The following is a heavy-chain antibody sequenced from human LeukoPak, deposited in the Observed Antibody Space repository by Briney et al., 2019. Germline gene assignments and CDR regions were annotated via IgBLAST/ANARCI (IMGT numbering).Heavy chain of an antibody. V-gene: IGHV1-3*01. CDR3: ASSSSGWYPY. D-gene: IGHD6-19*01. CDR1: GGTFSSYA. J-gene: IGHJ4*02. Sequence: GASVKVSCKASGGTFSSYAISWVRQAPGQRLEWMGWINAGNGNTKYSQKFQGRVTITRDTFASTAYMELSSLRSEDTAVYYCASSSSGWYPYWGQGTLVTVSS. CDR2: INAGNGNT.